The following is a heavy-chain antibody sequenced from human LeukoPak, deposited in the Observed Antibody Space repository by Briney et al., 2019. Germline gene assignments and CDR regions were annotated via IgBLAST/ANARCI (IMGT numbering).Heavy chain of an antibody. V-gene: IGHV1-69*13. CDR2: IIPIFGTA. CDR3: ARDLSGSYYNFDY. D-gene: IGHD1-26*01. J-gene: IGHJ4*02. Sequence: SVKVSCKASGGTFSSYAISWVRQAPGQGLEWMGGIIPIFGTANYAQKFQGRVTITADESTSTAYMELSSLRSEDTAVYYCARDLSGSYYNFDYWGQGTLVTVSS. CDR1: GGTFSSYA.